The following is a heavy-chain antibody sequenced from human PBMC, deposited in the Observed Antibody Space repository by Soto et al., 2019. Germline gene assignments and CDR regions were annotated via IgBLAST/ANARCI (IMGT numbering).Heavy chain of an antibody. CDR1: GESISSSSYY. CDR3: ARQRTTVVTQAYFDH. CDR2: IYYSGRT. D-gene: IGHD2-21*02. Sequence: SETLSLTCIVSGESISSSSYYWGWIRQPPGKGLEWIGSIYYSGRTYYNPSFKSRVTISIDTSKNQFSLKLSSVTATDTAVHYCARQRTTVVTQAYFDHWGQGALVTVSS. J-gene: IGHJ4*02. V-gene: IGHV4-39*01.